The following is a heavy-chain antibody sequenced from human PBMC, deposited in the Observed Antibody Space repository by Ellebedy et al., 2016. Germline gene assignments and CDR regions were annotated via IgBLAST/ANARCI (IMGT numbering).Heavy chain of an antibody. J-gene: IGHJ4*02. CDR3: ARGGRYADYECWFDC. Sequence: SETLSLTXTVSGGSISSSTYYWGWIRQPPGKELEWIGNIYYSGSAYYSPSLKSRVTISVDTSKNQFSLKMRSVTAADTAVYYCARGGRYADYECWFDCWGQGTLVTVSS. CDR2: IYYSGSA. D-gene: IGHD4-17*01. CDR1: GGSISSSTYY. V-gene: IGHV4-39*01.